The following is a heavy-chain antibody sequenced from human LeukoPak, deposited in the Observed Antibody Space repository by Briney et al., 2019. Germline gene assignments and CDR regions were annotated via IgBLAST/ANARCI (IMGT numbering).Heavy chain of an antibody. CDR2: IKQDGSEK. J-gene: IGHJ4*02. CDR3: ARDWASILLPDMGY. D-gene: IGHD3-9*01. Sequence: GGSLRLSCAASGFTFSSYWMSWVRQAPGKGLDWVANIKQDGSEKYYVDSVKGRFTISRDNAKNSLYLQMNSLRAEDTAVYYCARDWASILLPDMGYWGQGTLVTVSS. V-gene: IGHV3-7*05. CDR1: GFTFSSYW.